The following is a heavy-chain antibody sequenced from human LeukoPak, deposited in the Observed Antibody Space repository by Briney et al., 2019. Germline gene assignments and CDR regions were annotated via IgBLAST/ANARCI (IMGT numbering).Heavy chain of an antibody. CDR1: GFTFSNAW. CDR2: IYSGGST. V-gene: IGHV3-66*01. CDR3: ARFSKGFDY. Sequence: PGGSLRLSCAASGFTFSNAWMSWVRQAPGKGLEWVSVIYSGGSTYYADSVKGRFTISRDNSKNTLYLQMNSLRAEDTAVYYCARFSKGFDYWGQGTLVTVSS. J-gene: IGHJ4*02.